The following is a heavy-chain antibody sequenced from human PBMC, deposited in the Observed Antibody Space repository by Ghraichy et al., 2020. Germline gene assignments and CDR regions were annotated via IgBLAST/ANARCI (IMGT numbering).Heavy chain of an antibody. CDR2: ISSSSSTI. CDR1: GFSFSSYS. CDR3: ARTPGATTFSYYYGMDV. V-gene: IGHV3-48*02. J-gene: IGHJ6*01. D-gene: IGHD4-17*01. Sequence: GGSLRLSCAASGFSFSSYSMNWVRQAPGKGLEWVSYISSSSSTIYYAASVKGRFTISRDNAKNSLHLQMNTLRDEDTAVYYCARTPGATTFSYYYGMDVWGQGTTVTVSS.